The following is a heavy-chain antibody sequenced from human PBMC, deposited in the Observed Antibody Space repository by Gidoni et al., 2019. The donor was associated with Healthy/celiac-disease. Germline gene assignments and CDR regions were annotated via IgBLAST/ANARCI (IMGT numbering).Heavy chain of an antibody. CDR1: GFTFSSYS. CDR3: ARVRGTNAFDI. V-gene: IGHV3-21*01. CDR2: ISSSSSYI. Sequence: EVQLVESGGGLVKPGGSLRLSCAASGFTFSSYSMNWVRQATGKGLEWVSSISSSSSYIYYADSVKGRFTISRDNAKNSLYLQMNSLRAEDTAVYYCARVRGTNAFDIWGQGTMVTVSS. J-gene: IGHJ3*02.